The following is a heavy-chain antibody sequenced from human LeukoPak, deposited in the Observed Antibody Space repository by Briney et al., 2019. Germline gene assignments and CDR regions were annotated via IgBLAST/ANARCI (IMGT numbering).Heavy chain of an antibody. J-gene: IGHJ4*02. CDR2: IYSGGNT. D-gene: IGHD2-2*01. Sequence: GGSLRLSCAASGFTVSSNYMSWVRQAPGKGLEWVSVIYSGGNTYYADSVKGRFTISRDNSKNTLYLQMNSLRAEDTAVYYCAREWDCSSTSCYSRGYFDYWGQGTLVTVSS. CDR3: AREWDCSSTSCYSRGYFDY. V-gene: IGHV3-66*02. CDR1: GFTVSSNY.